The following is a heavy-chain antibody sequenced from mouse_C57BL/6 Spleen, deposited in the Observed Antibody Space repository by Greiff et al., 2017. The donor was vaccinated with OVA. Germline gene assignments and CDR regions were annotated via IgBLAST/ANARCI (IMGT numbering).Heavy chain of an antibody. J-gene: IGHJ3*01. Sequence: QVQLQQSGAELVRPGTSVKVSCKASGYAFTNYLIEWVKQRPGQGLEWIGVINPGSGGTNYNEKFKGKATLTADKSSSTAYMQLSSLTSEDSAVHFCAREERGPFAYWGQGTLVTVSA. CDR1: GYAFTNYL. CDR3: AREERGPFAY. D-gene: IGHD3-3*01. V-gene: IGHV1-54*01. CDR2: INPGSGGT.